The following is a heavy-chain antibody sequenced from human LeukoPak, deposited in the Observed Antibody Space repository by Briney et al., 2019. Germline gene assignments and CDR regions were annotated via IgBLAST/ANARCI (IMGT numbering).Heavy chain of an antibody. J-gene: IGHJ4*02. Sequence: GGSLRLSCAASGFTFSSYAMSWVRQAPGKGLEWVSAISGSGGSTYYADSVKGRFTISRDNSKNTLYLQMNSLRAEDTAVYCCAKDRTPLGQQPFDYWGQGTLVTVSS. D-gene: IGHD6-13*01. CDR1: GFTFSSYA. V-gene: IGHV3-23*01. CDR2: ISGSGGST. CDR3: AKDRTPLGQQPFDY.